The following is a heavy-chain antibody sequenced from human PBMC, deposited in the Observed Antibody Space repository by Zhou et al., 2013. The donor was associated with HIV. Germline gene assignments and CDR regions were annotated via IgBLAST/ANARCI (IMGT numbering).Heavy chain of an antibody. Sequence: QVQLVQSGAEVKEPGSSVEVSCKASGSTFSSYSINWVRQAPGQGLEWMGRIIPIIFRTNYAQKFQGRLTITADKSTSTAYMELSGLTSEDTAVYYCTREEGGWTGSQWAYYLDYWGLGTLVTVSS. CDR3: TREEGGWTGSQWAYYLDY. J-gene: IGHJ4*02. V-gene: IGHV1-69*04. CDR1: GSTFSSYS. D-gene: IGHD3-9*01. CDR2: IIPIIFRT.